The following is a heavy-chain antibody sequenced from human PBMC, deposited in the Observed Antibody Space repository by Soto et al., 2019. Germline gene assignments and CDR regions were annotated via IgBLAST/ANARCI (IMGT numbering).Heavy chain of an antibody. V-gene: IGHV1-18*01. Sequence: QVQLVQSGGEVKKPGASVKVSCKTSGYSFTTYGISWVRQAPGQGLEWMGWISAYNGNTNYAQKLQGRVTMTTDTSTRTAYMELRSVRSDDTAVYYCAREGPAPYYYYGMDVWGQGSTVTVSS. CDR3: AREGPAPYYYYGMDV. J-gene: IGHJ6*02. CDR2: ISAYNGNT. CDR1: GYSFTTYG.